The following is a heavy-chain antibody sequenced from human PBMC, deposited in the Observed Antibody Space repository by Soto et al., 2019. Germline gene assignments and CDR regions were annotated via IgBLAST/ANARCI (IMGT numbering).Heavy chain of an antibody. D-gene: IGHD3-10*01. CDR2: ISGSGGST. J-gene: IGHJ6*03. V-gene: IGHV3-23*01. Sequence: PGGSLRLSCAASGFTFSSYAMSWVRQAPGKGLEWVSAISGSGGSTYYADSVKGRFTISRDNSKNTLYLQMNSLRAEDTAVYYCAKGGYGSGKSHDYYYYYMDVWGKGTTVTVSS. CDR3: AKGGYGSGKSHDYYYYYMDV. CDR1: GFTFSSYA.